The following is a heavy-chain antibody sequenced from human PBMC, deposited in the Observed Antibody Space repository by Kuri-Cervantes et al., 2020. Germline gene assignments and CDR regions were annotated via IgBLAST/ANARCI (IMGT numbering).Heavy chain of an antibody. CDR2: ISGSGGTT. J-gene: IGHJ5*02. CDR1: GFTFSNFA. CDR3: ARDPAIIGSLNPYGT. D-gene: IGHD3-10*01. Sequence: GESLKISCAASGFTFSNFAMHWVRQAPGQGLEWVSAISGSGGTTTYADSVKGRFTISRDNSKNTLYLQMNSLRAEDTAVYYCARDPAIIGSLNPYGTWGQGTLVTVSS. V-gene: IGHV3-23*01.